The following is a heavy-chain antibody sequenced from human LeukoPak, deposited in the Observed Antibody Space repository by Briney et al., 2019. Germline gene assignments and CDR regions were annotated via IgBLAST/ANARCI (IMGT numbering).Heavy chain of an antibody. J-gene: IGHJ5*02. D-gene: IGHD4-17*01. CDR1: GFTFSSYW. V-gene: IGHV3-7*01. Sequence: GGSLRLSCAASGFTFSSYWMNWVRQAPGKGLEWVALINPDGSQTHYVDSVKGRFTISRDNAENSLYLQMNSLRADDTAMYYCARDLGYGALDPWGQGTLVTVSS. CDR3: ARDLGYGALDP. CDR2: INPDGSQT.